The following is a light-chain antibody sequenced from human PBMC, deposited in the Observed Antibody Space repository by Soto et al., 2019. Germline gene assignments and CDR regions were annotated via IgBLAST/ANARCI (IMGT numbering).Light chain of an antibody. CDR1: ERIYSAY. Sequence: EVVLTQSPGTLSLSRGERATLSCRASERIYSAYLAWYQQKPGQAPRLLIYDASSRATGIPDRFSGGGSGTDFTLTISRLEPEDFAVYYCQQYGSSRWTFGQGTKVDIK. V-gene: IGKV3-20*01. J-gene: IGKJ1*01. CDR3: QQYGSSRWT. CDR2: DAS.